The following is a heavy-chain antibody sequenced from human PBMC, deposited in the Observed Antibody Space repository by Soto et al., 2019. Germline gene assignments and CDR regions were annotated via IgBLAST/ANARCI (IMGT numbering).Heavy chain of an antibody. CDR3: ARSQLELRADYGMDV. CDR2: ISSSGSTI. Sequence: PGGSLRLSCAASGFTFSDYYMSWIRQAPGKGLEWVSYISSSGSTIYYADSVKGRFTISRDNAKNSLYLQMNSLRAEDTAVYYCARSQLELRADYGMDVWGQGTTVTVSS. V-gene: IGHV3-11*01. CDR1: GFTFSDYY. D-gene: IGHD1-7*01. J-gene: IGHJ6*02.